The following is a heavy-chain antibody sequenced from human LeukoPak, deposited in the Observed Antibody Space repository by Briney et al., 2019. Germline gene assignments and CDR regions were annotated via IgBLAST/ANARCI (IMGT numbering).Heavy chain of an antibody. CDR2: VSGSGFST. V-gene: IGHV3-23*01. J-gene: IGHJ4*02. Sequence: GGSLRLSCAASGFTFSSYAMSWVRQAPGKGLEWVSSVSGSGFSTYYADSVKGRFTISRDNSKNTLSLQMNSLRAEDTAVYYCARASTRVVTVSITVAGTVDCWGQGTLVTVSS. CDR3: ARASTRVVTVSITVAGTVDC. CDR1: GFTFSSYA. D-gene: IGHD6-19*01.